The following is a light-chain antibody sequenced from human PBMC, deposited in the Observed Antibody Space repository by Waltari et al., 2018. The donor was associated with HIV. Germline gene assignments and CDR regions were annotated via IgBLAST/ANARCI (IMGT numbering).Light chain of an antibody. Sequence: QSVLTQPPSVSAAPGQQVTISCSGIRSNIRSHYVSWYHQLPGTAPKLLIDENDERPSGIPARFSGSKSDTSATLVITGLQTGDEAEYYCGTWDSSLSGALFGGGTKVTVL. V-gene: IGLV1-51*02. CDR2: END. CDR3: GTWDSSLSGAL. J-gene: IGLJ3*02. CDR1: RSNIRSHY.